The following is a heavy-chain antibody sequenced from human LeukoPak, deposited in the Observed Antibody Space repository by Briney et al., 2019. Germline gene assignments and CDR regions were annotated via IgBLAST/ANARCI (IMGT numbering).Heavy chain of an antibody. CDR2: ISGSGGNT. CDR1: GFTFSSYA. CDR3: AKDPGWELRGDDAFDI. J-gene: IGHJ3*02. Sequence: PGGSLRLSCAASGFTFSSYAMSWVRQAPGKGLEWVSAISGSGGNTYYADSVKGRFTISRDNSKNTLYLQMNSLRAEDTAVYYCAKDPGWELRGDDAFDIWGQGTMVTVSS. V-gene: IGHV3-23*01. D-gene: IGHD1-26*01.